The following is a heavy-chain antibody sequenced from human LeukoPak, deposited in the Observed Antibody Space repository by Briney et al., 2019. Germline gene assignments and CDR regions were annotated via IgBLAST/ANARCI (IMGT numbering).Heavy chain of an antibody. D-gene: IGHD5-18*01. Sequence: GGSPRLSYAASGFTFSSYAMLWVRQAPGKGLEWVAVISYDGSNKYYADSVKGRFTISRDNSKNTLYLQMNSLRAEDTAVYYCARSEDTAMVVYFDYWGQGTLVTVSS. V-gene: IGHV3-30-3*01. CDR2: ISYDGSNK. CDR1: GFTFSSYA. CDR3: ARSEDTAMVVYFDY. J-gene: IGHJ4*02.